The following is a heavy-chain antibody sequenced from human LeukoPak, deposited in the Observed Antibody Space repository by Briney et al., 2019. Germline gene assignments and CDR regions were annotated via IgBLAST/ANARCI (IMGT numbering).Heavy chain of an antibody. CDR3: AREMGELSKSGY. D-gene: IGHD3-16*02. CDR2: INQDGSEK. Sequence: GGSLRLSCAASGFTFSSYAMSWVRQAPGKGLEWVANINQDGSEKYYVDSVKGRFTISRDNAKNSLYLQMNSLRAEDTAVYYCAREMGELSKSGYWGQGTLVTVSS. CDR1: GFTFSSYA. V-gene: IGHV3-7*01. J-gene: IGHJ4*02.